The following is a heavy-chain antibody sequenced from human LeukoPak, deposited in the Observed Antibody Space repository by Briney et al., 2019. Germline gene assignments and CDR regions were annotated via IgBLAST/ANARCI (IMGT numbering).Heavy chain of an antibody. CDR3: ARIARVSPRKAQTDCSFDY. V-gene: IGHV3-23*01. CDR2: ISGSGGSR. Sequence: GGSLKLSCAGLGFTFNDYTMTWVRQTPEKGLQWVSGISGSGGSRYYAESAKGRFTISRDNSQNTVDLHMVNLRVEDTGVYYCARIARVSPRKAQTDCSFDYWGQGTLATVTS. CDR1: GFTFNDYT. D-gene: IGHD2-21*01. J-gene: IGHJ4*02.